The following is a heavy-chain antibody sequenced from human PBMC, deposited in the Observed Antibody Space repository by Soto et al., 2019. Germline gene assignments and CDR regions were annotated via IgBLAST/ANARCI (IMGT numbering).Heavy chain of an antibody. CDR1: GFSLSTSGVG. J-gene: IGHJ5*02. V-gene: IGHV2-5*01. CDR2: IYWNDDK. CDR3: ARINSYDYVWGSYSIWFDP. D-gene: IGHD3-16*01. Sequence: KESGPTLVNPTQTLTLTCTFSGFSLSTSGVGVGWIRQPPGKALEWLALIYWNDDKRYSPSLKSRLTITKDTSKNQVVLTMTNMDPVDTATYYCARINSYDYVWGSYSIWFDPWGQGTLVTVSS.